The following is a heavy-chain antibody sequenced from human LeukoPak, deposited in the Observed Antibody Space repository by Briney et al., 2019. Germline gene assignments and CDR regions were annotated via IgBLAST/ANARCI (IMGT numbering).Heavy chain of an antibody. CDR1: GYTFTSYS. J-gene: IGHJ4*02. Sequence: ASVKVSCKASGYTFTSYSINWVRQAPGQGLEWMGWISAYNGNTNYAQKLQGRVTMTTDTSTSTAYMELRSLTSHDTAVYYCASFYYDSRAFDYWGEGTLVTVSS. V-gene: IGHV1-18*01. CDR2: ISAYNGNT. CDR3: ASFYYDSRAFDY. D-gene: IGHD3-22*01.